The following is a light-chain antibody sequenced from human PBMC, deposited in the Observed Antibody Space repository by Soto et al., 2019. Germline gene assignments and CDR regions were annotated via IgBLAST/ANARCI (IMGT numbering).Light chain of an antibody. CDR1: SSDVGGYNY. CDR2: DVS. J-gene: IGLJ1*01. CDR3: YSYTSSSTYV. V-gene: IGLV2-14*01. Sequence: QSALTQPASVSGSPGQSITISCTGTSSDVGGYNYVSWYQQHPAKAPKLMIYDVSNRPSGVSDRFSGSKSGNTASLTISGHQAEDEADYYCYSYTSSSTYVFGTGTKLTVL.